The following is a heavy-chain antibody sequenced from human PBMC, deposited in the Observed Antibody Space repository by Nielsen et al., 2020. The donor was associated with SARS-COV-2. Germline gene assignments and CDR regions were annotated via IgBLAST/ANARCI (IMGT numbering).Heavy chain of an antibody. CDR1: GGSISSYY. J-gene: IGHJ4*02. V-gene: IGHV4-4*07. CDR2: IYANGST. Sequence: SETLSLTCTVSGGSISSYYWTWVRQPAGKGLEWIGRIYANGSTDYNPYLRSRVTMSIDMSKNQFSLRLKSVAAADTAVYYCARKTVSSDYWGPGILVTVSS. D-gene: IGHD4-17*01. CDR3: ARKTVSSDY.